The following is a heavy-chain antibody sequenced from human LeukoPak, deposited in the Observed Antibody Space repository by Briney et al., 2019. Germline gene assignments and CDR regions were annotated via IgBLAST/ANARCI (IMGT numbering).Heavy chain of an antibody. CDR3: ARSFGGWYDSSGYNYFDY. CDR1: GGSFSGYY. V-gene: IGHV4-34*01. Sequence: SETLSLTCAVYGGSFSGYYWSWIRQPPGKGLEWIGEINHSGSTNYNPSLKSRVTISVDTSKNQFSLKLSSVTAADTAVYYCARSFGGWYDSSGYNYFDYWGQGTLVTVSS. D-gene: IGHD3-22*01. J-gene: IGHJ4*02. CDR2: INHSGST.